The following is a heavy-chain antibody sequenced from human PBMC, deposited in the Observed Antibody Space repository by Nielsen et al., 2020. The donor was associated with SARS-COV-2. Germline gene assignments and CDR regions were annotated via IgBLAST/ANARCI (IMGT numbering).Heavy chain of an antibody. V-gene: IGHV3-33*06. Sequence: WIRQPPGKGLEWVAVIWYDGSNKYYADSVKGRFTISRDNSKNTLYLQMNSLRAEDTAVYYCAKRGYYYGSGVDYWGQGTLVTVSS. CDR3: AKRGYYYGSGVDY. D-gene: IGHD3-10*01. CDR2: IWYDGSNK. J-gene: IGHJ4*02.